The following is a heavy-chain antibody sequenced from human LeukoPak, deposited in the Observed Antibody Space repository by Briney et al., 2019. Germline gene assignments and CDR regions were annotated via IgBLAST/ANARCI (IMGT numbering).Heavy chain of an antibody. D-gene: IGHD3-16*01. CDR3: AGGEGAAGIYDAFDF. Sequence: GGSLRLSCTASTSTFSSYAMTWVRQPLRTGLQWVATLSASGARIPYADSVKGRFTISRDNSKNTLYLQMDSLSPEDTAVYFCAGGEGAAGIYDAFDFWGQGTLVAVSS. J-gene: IGHJ3*01. CDR1: TSTFSSYA. V-gene: IGHV3-23*01. CDR2: LSASGARI.